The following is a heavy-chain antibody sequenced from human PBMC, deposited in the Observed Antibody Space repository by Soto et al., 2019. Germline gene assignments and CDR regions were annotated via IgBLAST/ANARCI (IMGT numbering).Heavy chain of an antibody. J-gene: IGHJ1*01. V-gene: IGHV5-51*01. CDR3: ARHSGVAEDGTD. Sequence: GESLKISCKGSGYNFTTNWIGWVRQMPGKGLEWMGVIYPGDSDTRYSPSFQGQVAISADKSINTAYLQWSSLKASDTAMYYCARHSGVAEDGTDWGQGTLVTVSS. D-gene: IGHD6-13*01. CDR1: GYNFTTNW. CDR2: IYPGDSDT.